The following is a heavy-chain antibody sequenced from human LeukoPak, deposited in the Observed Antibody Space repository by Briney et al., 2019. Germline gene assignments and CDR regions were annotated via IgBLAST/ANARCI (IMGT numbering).Heavy chain of an antibody. Sequence: GGSLRLPCAASGFTFNIYWMHWVRQAPGKGLVWVSRINSDGSSTSHADSVKGRFTISRDNAKSTLYLQMNSLRAEDTAVYYCAKGCSSTSCFIWGQGTLVTVSS. V-gene: IGHV3-74*01. D-gene: IGHD2-2*01. CDR1: GFTFNIYW. CDR3: AKGCSSTSCFI. CDR2: INSDGSST. J-gene: IGHJ4*02.